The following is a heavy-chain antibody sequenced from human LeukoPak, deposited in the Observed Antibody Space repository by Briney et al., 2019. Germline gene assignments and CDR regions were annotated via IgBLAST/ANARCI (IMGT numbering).Heavy chain of an antibody. CDR3: ARSIASRAFDI. CDR2: ISSDGSST. Sequence: GGSLRLSCAASGVTFSSYWMHWVRQAPGKGLVWVSRISSDGSSTNYADSVKGRFTISRDNAKNTLSLQMNSLRAEDTAVYYCARSIASRAFDIWGQGTMVTVSS. CDR1: GVTFSSYW. V-gene: IGHV3-74*01. D-gene: IGHD2-21*01. J-gene: IGHJ3*02.